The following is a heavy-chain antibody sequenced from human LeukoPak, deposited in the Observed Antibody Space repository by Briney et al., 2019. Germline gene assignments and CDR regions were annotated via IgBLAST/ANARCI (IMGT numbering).Heavy chain of an antibody. V-gene: IGHV3-15*01. CDR1: GFTFSNAW. CDR2: IKSKTDGGTT. D-gene: IGHD1-26*01. CDR3: AKERSRLVGETGGVDY. J-gene: IGHJ4*02. Sequence: GGSLRLSCAASGFTFSNAWMSWVRQAPGKGLEWVGRIKSKTDGGTTDYAAPVKGRFTISRDDSKNTLYLQMNSLKTEDTAVYYCAKERSRLVGETGGVDYWGQGTLVIVSS.